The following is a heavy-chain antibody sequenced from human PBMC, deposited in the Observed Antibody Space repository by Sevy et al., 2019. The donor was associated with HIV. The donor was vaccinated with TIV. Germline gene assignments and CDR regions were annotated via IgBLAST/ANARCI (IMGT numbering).Heavy chain of an antibody. D-gene: IGHD3-10*01. CDR2: ISSSSSYI. CDR1: RFTFSGYS. V-gene: IGHV3-21*01. CDR3: ARDGAMVRRENAFDI. J-gene: IGHJ3*02. Sequence: GGSLRLSCAASRFTFSGYSMNWVRQAPGKGLEWVSSISSSSSYIYYADSVKGRFTISRDNAKSSLYLQMNSLRAEDTAVYHCARDGAMVRRENAFDIWGQGTMVTVSS.